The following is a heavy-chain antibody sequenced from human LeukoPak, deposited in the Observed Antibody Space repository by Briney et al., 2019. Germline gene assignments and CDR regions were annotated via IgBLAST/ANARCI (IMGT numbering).Heavy chain of an antibody. CDR2: IDWDDDK. V-gene: IGHV2-70*01. J-gene: IGHJ4*02. D-gene: IGHD3-10*01. CDR3: ARISSGMVRGDKTFDY. Sequence: SGPALVKPTQTLTLTCTFSGFSLSTSGMCVSWIRQPPGKALEWLALIDWDDDKYYSTSLKTRLTISKDTSKNQVVLTMTNMDPVDTATYYCARISSGMVRGDKTFDYWGQGTLVTVSS. CDR1: GFSLSTSGMC.